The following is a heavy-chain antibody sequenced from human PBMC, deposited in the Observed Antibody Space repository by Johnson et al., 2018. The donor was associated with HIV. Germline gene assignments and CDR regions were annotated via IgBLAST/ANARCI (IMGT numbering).Heavy chain of an antibody. CDR2: IWYDGSNK. CDR3: ARGIVGGNYAQRDAFDI. J-gene: IGHJ3*02. CDR1: GFSFSSYG. Sequence: QVQLVESGGDFIKPGGSLRLSCAASGFSFSSYGMHWVRQAPGKGLEWVAVIWYDGSNKFYADSVKGRFTISRDNSRNTLLLQMHSLRAEDTALYYCARGIVGGNYAQRDAFDIWGQGTMVTVSS. D-gene: IGHD4-23*01. V-gene: IGHV3-33*01.